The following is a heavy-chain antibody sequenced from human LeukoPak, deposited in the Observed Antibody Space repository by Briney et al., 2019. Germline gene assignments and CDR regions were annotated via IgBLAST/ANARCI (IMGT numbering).Heavy chain of an antibody. CDR3: ARDAGDPIDYYYYMDV. D-gene: IGHD4-17*01. V-gene: IGHV3-30*06. CDR1: GFTFSRYG. CDR2: ISYDGSNK. Sequence: GGSLRLSCAASGFTFSRYGMHWVRQAPGKGLEWVAVISYDGSNKYYADSVKGRFTISRDNSKNTLYLQMNSLRAEDTAVYYCARDAGDPIDYYYYMDVWGKGTTVTVSS. J-gene: IGHJ6*03.